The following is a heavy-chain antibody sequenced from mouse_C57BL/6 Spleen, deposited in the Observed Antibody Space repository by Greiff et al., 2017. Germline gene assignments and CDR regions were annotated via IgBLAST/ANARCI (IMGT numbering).Heavy chain of an antibody. Sequence: QVQLQQSGPELVKPGASVKISCKASGYAFSSSWMNWVKQRPGKGLEWIGRIYPGDGDTNYNGKFKGKATLTADKSSSTAYMQLSSLTSEDSAVYFCARGGYDYDGRFDYWGQGTTLTVSS. J-gene: IGHJ2*01. V-gene: IGHV1-82*01. D-gene: IGHD2-4*01. CDR3: ARGGYDYDGRFDY. CDR1: GYAFSSSW. CDR2: IYPGDGDT.